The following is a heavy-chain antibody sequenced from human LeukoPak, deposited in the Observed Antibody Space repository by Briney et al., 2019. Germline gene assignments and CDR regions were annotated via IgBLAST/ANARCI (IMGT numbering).Heavy chain of an antibody. CDR2: IYTSGSN. CDR1: GGSISSYY. V-gene: IGHV4-4*07. D-gene: IGHD3-10*01. CDR3: ASEAYYYGSGSGEDRLN. J-gene: IGHJ4*02. Sequence: PSESLSLIYTLSGGSISSYYCSSIRQHAGKGLESIGRIYTSGSNNYNPSLKSRVTMSVDTSKNQFSLKLSSVTAADTAVYYCASEAYYYGSGSGEDRLNWGQGTLVTVSS.